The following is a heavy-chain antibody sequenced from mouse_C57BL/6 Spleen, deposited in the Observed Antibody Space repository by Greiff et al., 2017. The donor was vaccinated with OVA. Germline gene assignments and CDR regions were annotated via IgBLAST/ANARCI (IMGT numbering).Heavy chain of an antibody. CDR2: INPGSGGT. CDR1: GYAFTNYL. CDR3: ARWSGGDY. V-gene: IGHV1-54*01. Sequence: QVQLQQSGAELVRPGTSVKVSCKASGYAFTNYLIEWVKQRPGQGLEWIGVINPGSGGTNYNEKFKGKATLTVDKSSSTAYMQLSSLTSEDSAVYFCARWSGGDYWGQGTSVTVSS. D-gene: IGHD4-1*01. J-gene: IGHJ4*01.